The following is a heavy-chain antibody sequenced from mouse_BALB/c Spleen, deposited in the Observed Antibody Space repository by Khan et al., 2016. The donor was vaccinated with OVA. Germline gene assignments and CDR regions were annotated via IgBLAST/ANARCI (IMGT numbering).Heavy chain of an antibody. CDR2: IWSVGNT. V-gene: IGHV2-2*01. J-gene: IGHJ4*01. D-gene: IGHD3-3*01. CDR1: GFSLTNYG. CDR3: ARNRGVHYNMDF. Sequence: QVQLKESGPGLVQPSQSLSITCTVSGFSLTNYGVHWIRQSPGRGLEWLGLIWSVGNTDYNAAFISILTSSKDTTKSPVFINMNRLHVDDTAIYYGARNRGVHYNMDFWGQGISVTVSS.